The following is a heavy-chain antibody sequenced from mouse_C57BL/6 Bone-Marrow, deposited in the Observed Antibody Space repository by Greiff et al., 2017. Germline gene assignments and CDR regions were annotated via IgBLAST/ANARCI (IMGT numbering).Heavy chain of an antibody. J-gene: IGHJ2*01. Sequence: VQLQQSGPELVRPGASVKISCKAPGYTFTSHWMQWVRQRPGPGLEWIGEIFPGSGSTYYNEKFKGKATLTVATSSSTAYIQLSSLTSEDSAVYFCATIYYYGGPDYWGQGTTLTVSS. D-gene: IGHD1-1*02. CDR2: IFPGSGST. CDR3: ATIYYYGGPDY. V-gene: IGHV1-56*01. CDR1: GYTFTSHW.